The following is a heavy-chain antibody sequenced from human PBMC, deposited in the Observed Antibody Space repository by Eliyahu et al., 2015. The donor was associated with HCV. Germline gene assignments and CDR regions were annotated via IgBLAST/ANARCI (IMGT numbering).Heavy chain of an antibody. J-gene: IGHJ5*02. CDR2: IYADGRT. V-gene: IGHV4-4*07. Sequence: QVQLQESGPGLVKPSETLSLTYTVSGGSISSHYWSWIRQSAAKGLEWIGRIYADGRTIYNSSLKSRLTMSLDTSKNQISLRLRSATAADTAVYYCAKTDYGDYNNWFDPWGQGILVTVSS. D-gene: IGHD4-17*01. CDR1: GGSISSHY. CDR3: AKTDYGDYNNWFDP.